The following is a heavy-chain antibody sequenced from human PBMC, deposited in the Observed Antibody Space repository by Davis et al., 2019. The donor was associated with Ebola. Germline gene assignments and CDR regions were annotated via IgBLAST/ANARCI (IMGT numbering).Heavy chain of an antibody. D-gene: IGHD3/OR15-3a*01. J-gene: IGHJ4*02. Sequence: GESLKISCAASGFTFSDFSMNWVRQAPGKALEWISFITSGSNAIHYADSVKGRFTVSRDNAKNSVFLQMSSLRDEDSAVYYCARDRFFAFDFWSQGVHVSVSS. CDR3: ARDRFFAFDF. V-gene: IGHV3-48*02. CDR1: GFTFSDFS. CDR2: ITSGSNAI.